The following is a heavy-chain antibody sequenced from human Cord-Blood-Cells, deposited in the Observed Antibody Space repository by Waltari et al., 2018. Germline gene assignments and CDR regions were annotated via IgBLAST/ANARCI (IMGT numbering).Heavy chain of an antibody. CDR3: ARVFAIGAFQH. Sequence: EVQLVESGGGLIQPGGSLRLSCAASGFTVSSNYMSWVRQAPGKVLEWVSVIYSGGSTYYADSVKGLFTISRDNSKNTLYLQMNSLRAEDTAVYYCARVFAIGAFQHWGQGTLVTVSS. J-gene: IGHJ1*01. CDR2: IYSGGST. CDR1: GFTVSSNY. D-gene: IGHD2-21*01. V-gene: IGHV3-53*01.